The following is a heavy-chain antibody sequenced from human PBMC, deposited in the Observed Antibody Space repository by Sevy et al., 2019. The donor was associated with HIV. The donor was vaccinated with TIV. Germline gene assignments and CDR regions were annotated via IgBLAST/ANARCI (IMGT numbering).Heavy chain of an antibody. D-gene: IGHD3-22*01. J-gene: IGHJ4*02. CDR2: IKQDGSEK. CDR1: GFTFSRYW. V-gene: IGHV3-7*03. Sequence: GGSLRLSCVASGFTFSRYWMSWGRQAPGKGLEWVANIKQDGSEKYYVDSVKGRFTISRDNAKNSLYLQMNSLRAEDTAVYYCAREGYYYDSSGSSDYWGQGTLVTVSS. CDR3: AREGYYYDSSGSSDY.